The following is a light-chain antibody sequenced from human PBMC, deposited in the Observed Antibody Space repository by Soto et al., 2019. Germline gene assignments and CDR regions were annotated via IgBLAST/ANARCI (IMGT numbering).Light chain of an antibody. J-gene: IGLJ1*01. V-gene: IGLV2-14*03. CDR3: SSYSSNNVLSYV. Sequence: QSVLTQPASVSGAPGQSITISCTGTSNDVGGYKYVSWYRQRPGTAPKLIMFEVNNRPSGVSDRFSGSRSANTASLTISGPQAQDEADYYCSSYSSNNVLSYVFGTGTKVTVL. CDR1: SNDVGGYKY. CDR2: EVN.